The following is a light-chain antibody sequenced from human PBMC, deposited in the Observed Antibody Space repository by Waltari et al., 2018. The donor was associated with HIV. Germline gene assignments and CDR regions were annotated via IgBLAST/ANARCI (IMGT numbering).Light chain of an antibody. J-gene: IGKJ1*01. CDR3: QQSYTAPWT. V-gene: IGKV3-15*01. CDR1: QSVSSN. Sequence: EIVMTQSPATLSVSPGERATLSCRASQSVSSNLAWYQQKPGQAPRLLIYGASTRATGIPARFTGSGSGTDFTLTLSSLQPEDCATYYCQQSYTAPWTFGQGTKV. CDR2: GAS.